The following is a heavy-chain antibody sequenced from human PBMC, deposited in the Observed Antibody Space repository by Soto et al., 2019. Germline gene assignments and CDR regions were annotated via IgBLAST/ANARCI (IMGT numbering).Heavy chain of an antibody. D-gene: IGHD5-18*01. CDR3: ARDRGWAWYTAMDR. V-gene: IGHV3-30*03. J-gene: IGHJ5*02. Sequence: QVQLVESGGGVVQPGRSLRLSCVASGFTFSRLGMHWVRQAPGKGLERVAVISDDGSNKYYAESLRGRFTISRDNAKNTLYLQMNSLRGEDTAVYYCARDRGWAWYTAMDRWGQGTLVTVSS. CDR2: ISDDGSNK. CDR1: GFTFSRLG.